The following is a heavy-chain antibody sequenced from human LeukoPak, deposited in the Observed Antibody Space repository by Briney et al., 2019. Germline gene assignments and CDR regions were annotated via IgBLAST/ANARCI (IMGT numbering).Heavy chain of an antibody. D-gene: IGHD3-10*01. V-gene: IGHV3-30*18. CDR3: AKDGDGS. Sequence: PGGSLRLSCAASGFTFSSYGMHWVRQAPGKGLEWVAVISYDGSNKYYADSVKGRFTISRDNSKNTLYLQMNSLRAEDTAVYYCAKDGDGSWGQGTLVTVSS. CDR2: ISYDGSNK. CDR1: GFTFSSYG. J-gene: IGHJ4*02.